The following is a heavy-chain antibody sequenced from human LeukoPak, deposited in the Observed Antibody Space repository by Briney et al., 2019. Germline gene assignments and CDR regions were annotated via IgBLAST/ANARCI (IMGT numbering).Heavy chain of an antibody. CDR2: INPNSGGT. D-gene: IGHD1-26*01. CDR1: GYTFTAYY. Sequence: GASVKVSCKASGYTFTAYYMHWVRQAPGQGLAWMGWINPNSGGTNYAQKFQGRVTMTRDTSISTAYMELSRLRSDDTAVYYCARDVGRLVIVGATGHFDYWGQGTLVTVSS. V-gene: IGHV1-2*02. CDR3: ARDVGRLVIVGATGHFDY. J-gene: IGHJ4*02.